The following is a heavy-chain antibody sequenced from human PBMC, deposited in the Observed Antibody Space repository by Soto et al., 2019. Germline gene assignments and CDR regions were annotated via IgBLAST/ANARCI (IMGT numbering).Heavy chain of an antibody. D-gene: IGHD5-18*01. J-gene: IGHJ4*02. CDR1: GFTFSSYG. CDR3: AKLGGYSLTDY. V-gene: IGHV3-30*18. Sequence: GGSLRLSCAASGFTFSSYGMHWVRRAPGKGLEWVAVISYDGSNKYYADSVKGRFTISRDNSKNTLHLQMNSLRAEDTAVYYCAKLGGYSLTDYWGQGTLVTVSS. CDR2: ISYDGSNK.